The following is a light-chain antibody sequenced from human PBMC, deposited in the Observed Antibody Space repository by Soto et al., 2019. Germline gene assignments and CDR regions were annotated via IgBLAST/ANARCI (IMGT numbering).Light chain of an antibody. V-gene: IGKV1-12*01. CDR2: GTS. CDR1: QNVRNW. Sequence: DIQMTQSPSSVSASVGDRVTITCRSNQNVRNWLAWYQQKPGKAPKLLIYGTSNLQSGVPSRFSGTGSGTEFTLTISSLQPEDFATYYCQQANRFPPYSFGQGTKLEIK. CDR3: QQANRFPPYS. J-gene: IGKJ2*03.